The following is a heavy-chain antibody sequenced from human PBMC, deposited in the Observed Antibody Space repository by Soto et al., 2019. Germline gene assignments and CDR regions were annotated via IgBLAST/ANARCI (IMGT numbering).Heavy chain of an antibody. Sequence: GGALRLSCAASGFTFSSYGMHWVRQAPGKGLEWVAVISYDGSNKYYADSVKGRFTISRDNSKNTLYLQMNSLRAEDTAVYYCATYPNSAAAGPNYSYYGMDVWGQGTTVTVSS. D-gene: IGHD6-13*01. CDR3: ATYPNSAAAGPNYSYYGMDV. V-gene: IGHV3-30*03. CDR1: GFTFSSYG. J-gene: IGHJ6*02. CDR2: ISYDGSNK.